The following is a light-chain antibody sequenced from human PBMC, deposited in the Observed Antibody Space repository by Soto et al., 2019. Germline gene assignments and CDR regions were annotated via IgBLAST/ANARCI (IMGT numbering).Light chain of an antibody. J-gene: IGKJ3*01. CDR3: HHYDHLPPFT. CDR1: QDIRKY. V-gene: IGKV1-33*01. CDR2: GAS. Sequence: DIPMTQSPSSLSASVGDRVTITCQASQDIRKYLSWYQQKPGRAPKLLIYGASNLETGVPSRFSGSGYGTDFTFTISSLQPEDIATYYYHHYDHLPPFTFGPGTKVSI.